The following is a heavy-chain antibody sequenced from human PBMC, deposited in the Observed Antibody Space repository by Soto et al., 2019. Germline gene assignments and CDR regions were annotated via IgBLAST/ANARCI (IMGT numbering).Heavy chain of an antibody. CDR1: GSSISGFY. CDR3: ARGPGSYNWFDL. CDR2: IYSSGIT. D-gene: IGHD3-10*01. V-gene: IGHV4-4*07. Sequence: SETLSLTCTVSGSSISGFYWSWIRQPAGKGLEWIGRIYSSGITSYNPSLKSRVTMSVDTSKNQFSLNLTSATAADTAVYYCARGPGSYNWFDLWGQGTLVTVSS. J-gene: IGHJ5*02.